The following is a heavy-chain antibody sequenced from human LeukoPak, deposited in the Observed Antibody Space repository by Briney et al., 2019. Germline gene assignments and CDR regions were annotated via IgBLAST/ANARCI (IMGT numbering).Heavy chain of an antibody. CDR2: IKQDGSDN. CDR1: GFPFSNYW. Sequence: GGSLRLSCEASGFPFSNYWMTWVRQSPGKGLEWVANIKQDGSDNYYMDSVKVRFTVSRDNAKNSLFMQMNSLRAEDTAVYYCARDLWYSSSWPNWFDPWGQGTLVTVSS. J-gene: IGHJ5*02. CDR3: ARDLWYSSSWPNWFDP. V-gene: IGHV3-7*01. D-gene: IGHD6-13*01.